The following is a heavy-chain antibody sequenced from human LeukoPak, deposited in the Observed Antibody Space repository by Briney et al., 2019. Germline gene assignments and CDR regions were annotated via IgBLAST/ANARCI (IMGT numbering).Heavy chain of an antibody. V-gene: IGHV1-8*01. CDR1: GYMFTSFD. D-gene: IGHD2/OR15-2a*01. Sequence: GASVKVSCKTSGYMFTSFDIHWVRQATGQGLEWMGRMDPNSGNTGYAQMFQGRVTMTRDTSIGTAYMELSSLRSEDTAVYYCARVPPVMSTYNWFDSWGQGTLVTVSS. CDR2: MDPNSGNT. CDR3: ARVPPVMSTYNWFDS. J-gene: IGHJ5*01.